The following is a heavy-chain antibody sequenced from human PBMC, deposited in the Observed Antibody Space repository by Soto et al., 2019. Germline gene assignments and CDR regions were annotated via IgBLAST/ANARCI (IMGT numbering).Heavy chain of an antibody. D-gene: IGHD3-22*01. CDR2: IYKGGSI. Sequence: QVHLQESGPGLVKPSETLSLTCRVSGGSISNDYWTWIRQPPGKGLEWIGYIYKGGSINYNPSLMSRVTISVDTPNTQFSRKLSSVTAADTAVYYSARAYYDRSGYAVDPWGQGTLVTVSS. J-gene: IGHJ5*02. CDR3: ARAYYDRSGYAVDP. V-gene: IGHV4-4*09. CDR1: GGSISNDY.